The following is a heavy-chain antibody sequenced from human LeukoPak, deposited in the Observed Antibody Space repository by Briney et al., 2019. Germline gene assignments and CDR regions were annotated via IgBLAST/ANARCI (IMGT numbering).Heavy chain of an antibody. Sequence: PGGSLRLSCAASGFTFGSNAMHWVRQAPGKGLEWVAIISYDGSNKYYADSVKGRFTISRDKSKNTLYLQMNSLRGEDTAVYYCARSAAAGRIVATFDYWGQGTLVTVSS. D-gene: IGHD5-12*01. CDR2: ISYDGSNK. V-gene: IGHV3-30*04. CDR1: GFTFGSNA. J-gene: IGHJ4*02. CDR3: ARSAAAGRIVATFDY.